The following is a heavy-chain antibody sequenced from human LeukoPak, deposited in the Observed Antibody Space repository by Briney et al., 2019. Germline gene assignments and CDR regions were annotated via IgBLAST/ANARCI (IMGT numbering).Heavy chain of an antibody. CDR1: GGSISSSSYY. Sequence: PSETLSLTCTVSGGSISSSSYYWGWLRQPPGKGLEWIVSIYYSGSTYYNPSLKSRFTISVDTSKNQFSLKLSSVTAADPAVYYCARDSPGIAAAGLRNWFDPWGQGTLVTVPS. J-gene: IGHJ5*02. CDR2: IYYSGST. CDR3: ARDSPGIAAAGLRNWFDP. D-gene: IGHD6-13*01. V-gene: IGHV4-39*07.